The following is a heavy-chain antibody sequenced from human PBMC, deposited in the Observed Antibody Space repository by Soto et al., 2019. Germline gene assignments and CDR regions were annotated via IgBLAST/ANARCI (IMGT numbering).Heavy chain of an antibody. J-gene: IGHJ4*02. D-gene: IGHD3-3*01. CDR1: GFTFSSYA. CDR2: ISGGGGST. CDR3: AKDYDSWSCYPLYYFDY. Sequence: EVQLLESGGGLVQPGGSLRLSCAASGFTFSSYAMSWVRQAPGKGLEWVSVISGGGGSTYYADSVKGRFTISRDNSKNTLYLQMNSVRAEDTYVYYCAKDYDSWSCYPLYYFDYWGQGTLVTVSS. V-gene: IGHV3-23*01.